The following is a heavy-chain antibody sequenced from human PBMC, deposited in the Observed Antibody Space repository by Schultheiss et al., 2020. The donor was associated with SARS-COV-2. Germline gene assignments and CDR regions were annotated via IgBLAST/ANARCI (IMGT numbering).Heavy chain of an antibody. CDR3: ARVGAMRIFDY. Sequence: GESLKISCKGSGYSFTSYCIGWVRQMPGKGLEWMGRIDPSDSYTNYSPSFQGHVTISADKSISTAYLQWSSLKASDTAMYYCARVGAMRIFDYWGQGTLVTVSS. D-gene: IGHD1-26*01. J-gene: IGHJ4*02. CDR2: IDPSDSYT. V-gene: IGHV5-10-1*01. CDR1: GYSFTSYC.